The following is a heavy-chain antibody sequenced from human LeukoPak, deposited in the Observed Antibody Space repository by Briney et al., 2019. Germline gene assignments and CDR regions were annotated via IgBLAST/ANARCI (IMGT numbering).Heavy chain of an antibody. V-gene: IGHV3-74*01. D-gene: IGHD4-11*01. CDR1: GFTFSSYW. CDR2: INSDGSST. J-gene: IGHJ4*02. CDR3: ARVSTPRFGFYSAFDY. Sequence: PGGSLRLSCAASGFTFSSYWMHWVRQAPEKGLVWVSRINSDGSSTSYADSVKGRFTISRDNAKNTLYLQMNSLRAEDTAVYYCARVSTPRFGFYSAFDYWGQGTLVTVSS.